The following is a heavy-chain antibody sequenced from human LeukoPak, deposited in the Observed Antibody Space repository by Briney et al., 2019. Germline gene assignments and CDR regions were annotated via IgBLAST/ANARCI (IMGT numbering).Heavy chain of an antibody. J-gene: IGHJ6*02. CDR1: GGSISSGDYY. D-gene: IGHD3-22*01. CDR3: ARESPYDSSGYYFNSMDV. CDR2: IYYSGST. Sequence: PSQTLSLTCTVSGGSISSGDYYWSWIRQPPGKGLEWIGYIYYSGSTYYNPSLKSRVTISVDTSKNQFSLKLSSVTAADTAVYYCARESPYDSSGYYFNSMDVWGQGTTVTVSS. V-gene: IGHV4-30-4*01.